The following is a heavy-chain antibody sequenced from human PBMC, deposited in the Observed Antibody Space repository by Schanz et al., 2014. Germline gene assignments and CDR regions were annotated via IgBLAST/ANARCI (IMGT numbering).Heavy chain of an antibody. D-gene: IGHD3-9*01. CDR3: ARRNFYDKSAAFDY. CDR1: GFTFSDPF. J-gene: IGHJ4*02. CDR2: SRNKGHSYTS. Sequence: EVQLLESGGTVLQPGGSLRLSCEASGFTFSDPFLDWVPQAPGKGLEWVGHSRNKGHSYTSEYAASVKGRFTISRDESESALYLQMDSLKTEDTAVYYCARRNFYDKSAAFDYWGQGSLVTVSS. V-gene: IGHV3-72*01.